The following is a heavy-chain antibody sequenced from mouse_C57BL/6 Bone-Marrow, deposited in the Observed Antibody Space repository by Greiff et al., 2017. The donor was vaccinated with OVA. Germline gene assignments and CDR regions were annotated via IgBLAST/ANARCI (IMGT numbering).Heavy chain of an antibody. CDR1: GYTFTSYG. Sequence: VQGVESGAELARPGASVKLSCKASGYTFTSYGISWVKQRTGQGLEWIGEIYPRSGNTYYNEKFKGKATLTADKSSSTAYMELRSLTSEDSAVYFCARDYYDYPAWFAYWGQGTLVTVSA. J-gene: IGHJ3*01. V-gene: IGHV1-81*01. D-gene: IGHD2-4*01. CDR2: IYPRSGNT. CDR3: ARDYYDYPAWFAY.